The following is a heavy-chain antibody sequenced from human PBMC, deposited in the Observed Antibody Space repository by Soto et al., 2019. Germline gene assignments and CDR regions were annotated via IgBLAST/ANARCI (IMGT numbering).Heavy chain of an antibody. CDR2: IYYSGST. CDR1: GGSFSSGGYY. D-gene: IGHD2-8*02. J-gene: IGHJ4*02. Sequence: QLQLQESGPGLVKPSQTLSLACTVSGGSFSSGGYYWSWIRQLPGQGLEWIGYIYYSGSTYYNPSLKSLFTISLDTSKNQFSLKLSSVTAADTAVYYCARATSFSGHHGYWGQGTLVTVSS. V-gene: IGHV4-31*01. CDR3: ARATSFSGHHGY.